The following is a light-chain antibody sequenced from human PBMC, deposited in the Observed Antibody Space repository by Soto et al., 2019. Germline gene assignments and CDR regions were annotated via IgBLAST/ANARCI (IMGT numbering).Light chain of an antibody. CDR1: QNINNY. Sequence: DRHMTQSPSSLSASVGDRVTITCQASQNINNYLNWYQQKPGRAPRLLIYDASNLEAGVPSRFRGSGSGTDFTFTSSRLQPEDIATYYCQQYENLPTFGQGTRLEIK. CDR2: DAS. J-gene: IGKJ5*01. CDR3: QQYENLPT. V-gene: IGKV1-33*01.